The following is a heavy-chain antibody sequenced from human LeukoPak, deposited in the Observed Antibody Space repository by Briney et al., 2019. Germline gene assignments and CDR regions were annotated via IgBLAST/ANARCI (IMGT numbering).Heavy chain of an antibody. CDR2: MSGSGGST. CDR1: GFTFSSYA. CDR3: VSYDGKYGLEY. J-gene: IGHJ4*02. D-gene: IGHD3-3*01. Sequence: GGSLRLSCAASGFTFSSYAMSWVRQAPGKGLEWVSAMSGSGGSTFYSDSVKGRFTISRDNSKNTLHLQMNSLRVEDTAVYYCVSYDGKYGLEYWGQGTRVTVSS. V-gene: IGHV3-23*01.